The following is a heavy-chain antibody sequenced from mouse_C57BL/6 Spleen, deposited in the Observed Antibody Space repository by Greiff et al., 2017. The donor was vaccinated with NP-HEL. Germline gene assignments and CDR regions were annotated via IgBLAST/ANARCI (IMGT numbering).Heavy chain of an antibody. CDR2: IYPGSGST. CDR3: ARSIYYDYVGDY. Sequence: QVQLQQPGAELVKPGASVKMSCKASGYTFTSYWITWVKQRPGQGLEWIGDIYPGSGSTNYNEKFKSKATLTVDTSSSTAYMQLSSLTSEDSAVYYCARSIYYDYVGDYWGQGTTLTVSS. V-gene: IGHV1-55*01. D-gene: IGHD2-4*01. J-gene: IGHJ2*01. CDR1: GYTFTSYW.